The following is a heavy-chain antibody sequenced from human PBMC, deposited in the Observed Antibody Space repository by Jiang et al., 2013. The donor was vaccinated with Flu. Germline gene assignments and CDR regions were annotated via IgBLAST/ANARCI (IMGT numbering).Heavy chain of an antibody. V-gene: IGHV4-39*01. CDR3: ARLSRYSSRWFDP. Sequence: GPGLVKPSETLSLTCTVSTGSMKNNSYYWGWIRQPPGKGLEWIGSIYHSGSNYYNPSLMSRVTLSIDTSKNQFSLKLTSVTAADTAVYYCARLSRYSSRWFDPWGQGTPVTVSS. J-gene: IGHJ5*02. CDR1: TGSMKNNSYY. D-gene: IGHD6-13*01. CDR2: IYHSGSN.